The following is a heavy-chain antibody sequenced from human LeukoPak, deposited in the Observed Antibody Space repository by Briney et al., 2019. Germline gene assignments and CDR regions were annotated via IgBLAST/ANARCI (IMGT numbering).Heavy chain of an antibody. D-gene: IGHD3-3*01. CDR3: AKDQGSGYYAYYFDY. CDR1: GFTFSNYA. CDR2: ISGSGGSA. Sequence: GGSLRLSCGASGFTFSNYAMSWVRQAPGKGLEWVSGISGSGGSAYYPDSVKGRFTISRDNSKNTLYLQMNSLRAEDTAIYYCAKDQGSGYYAYYFDYWGQGTLVTVSS. V-gene: IGHV3-23*01. J-gene: IGHJ4*02.